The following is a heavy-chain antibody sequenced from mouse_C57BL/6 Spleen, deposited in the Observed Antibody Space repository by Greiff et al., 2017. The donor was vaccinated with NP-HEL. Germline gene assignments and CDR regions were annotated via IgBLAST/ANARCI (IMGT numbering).Heavy chain of an antibody. CDR3: ARVWGYYYGSVYGYFDY. V-gene: IGHV1-63*01. CDR1: GYTFTNYW. J-gene: IGHJ2*01. D-gene: IGHD1-1*01. CDR2: IYPGGGYT. Sequence: QVQLQQSGAELVRPGTSVKMSCKASGYTFTNYWIGWAKQRPGHGLEWIGDIYPGGGYTNYNEKFKGKATLTADKSSSTAYMQFSSLTSEDSAIYYCARVWGYYYGSVYGYFDYWGQGTTLTVSS.